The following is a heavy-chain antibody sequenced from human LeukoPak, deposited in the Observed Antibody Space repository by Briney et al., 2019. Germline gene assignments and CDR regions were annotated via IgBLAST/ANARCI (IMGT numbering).Heavy chain of an antibody. D-gene: IGHD3-16*02. CDR1: GYTFTSYD. V-gene: IGHV1-8*01. CDR3: ARDPSNTSGRYTYFDY. J-gene: IGHJ4*02. Sequence: ASVKVPCKASGYTFTSYDINWVRQATGQGLEWMGWMNPNSGNTGYAQKFQGRVTMTRNTSISTAYMELSSLRSEDTAVYYCARDPSNTSGRYTYFDYWGQGTLVTVSS. CDR2: MNPNSGNT.